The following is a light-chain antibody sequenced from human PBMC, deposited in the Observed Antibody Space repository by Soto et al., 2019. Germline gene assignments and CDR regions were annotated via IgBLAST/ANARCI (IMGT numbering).Light chain of an antibody. J-gene: IGKJ1*01. V-gene: IGKV3D-15*01. CDR3: QQHYQWPIT. Sequence: EIVLTQSPDLLSVSPGEIASLSFSASQTVGASLAWYQQKPGQAPRLVLYRISTRATGIPARFSGSGSATEFTLTINSLQPEDFAVYYCQQHYQWPITFGQGTKVDIK. CDR2: RIS. CDR1: QTVGAS.